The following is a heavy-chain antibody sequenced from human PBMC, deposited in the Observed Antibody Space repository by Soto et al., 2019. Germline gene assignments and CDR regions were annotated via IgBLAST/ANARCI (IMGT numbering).Heavy chain of an antibody. CDR3: AKSGSSGWYGWFDP. D-gene: IGHD6-19*01. CDR1: GFSLRTSGAG. J-gene: IGHJ5*02. Sequence: AGPTLVNPTQTLTLTCIFSGFSLRTSGAGVGWIRQPPGKALEWLGFIYWNDDKRYSPSLKSRLTITKDTSKNQVVLTMTNMDPVDTATYYCAKSGSSGWYGWFDPWGQGTLVTVSS. V-gene: IGHV2-5*01. CDR2: IYWNDDK.